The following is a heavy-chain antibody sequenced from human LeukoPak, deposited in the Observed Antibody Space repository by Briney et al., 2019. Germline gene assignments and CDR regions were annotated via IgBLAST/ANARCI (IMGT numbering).Heavy chain of an antibody. Sequence: SETLSLTCAVYGGSFSGYYWSWIRQPPGKGLEWIGEINHSGSTNYNPSLKSRVTISVDTSKNQFSLKLSSVTAADTAVYYCARAPNLGYCSGGSCYSGNWFDPWGLGTLVTVSS. J-gene: IGHJ5*02. CDR3: ARAPNLGYCSGGSCYSGNWFDP. CDR1: GGSFSGYY. V-gene: IGHV4-34*01. CDR2: INHSGST. D-gene: IGHD2-15*01.